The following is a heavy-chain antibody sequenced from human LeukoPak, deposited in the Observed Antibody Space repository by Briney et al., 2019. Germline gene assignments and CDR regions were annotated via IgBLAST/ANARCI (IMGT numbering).Heavy chain of an antibody. CDR2: IYYSGST. CDR1: GGSISSADYY. J-gene: IGHJ5*02. D-gene: IGHD4-23*01. CDR3: ARATTVVTPAWFDP. Sequence: SQTLSLTCTVSGGSISSADYYWSWIRQPPGKDLEWIGYIYYSGSTYYNPSLKSRVTMSVDTSKNQFSLKLSSVTAADTAVYYCARATTVVTPAWFDPWGQGTLVTVSS. V-gene: IGHV4-30-4*01.